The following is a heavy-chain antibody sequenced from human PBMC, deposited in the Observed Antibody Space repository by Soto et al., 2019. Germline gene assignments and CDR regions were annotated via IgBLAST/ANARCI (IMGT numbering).Heavy chain of an antibody. CDR1: GGAISSYY. Sequence: SETLSLTCTVSGGAISSYYWSWIRQPPGKGLEWIGYIDYSGSTNYNPSLKSRVTISVDTSKNQFSLKRSSVTAADTAVHYCARGRYSSSSKGWFDPWGQGTLVTVSS. CDR3: ARGRYSSSSKGWFDP. V-gene: IGHV4-59*01. CDR2: IDYSGST. J-gene: IGHJ5*02. D-gene: IGHD6-6*01.